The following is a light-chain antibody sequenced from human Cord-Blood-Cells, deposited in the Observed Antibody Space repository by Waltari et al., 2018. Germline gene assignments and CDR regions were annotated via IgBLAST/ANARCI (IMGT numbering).Light chain of an antibody. J-gene: IGKJ2*01. CDR1: QCVSSN. Sequence: DILMTQFLATLSVFPGERASLSRSASQCVSSNLAWYQQKPGQAPRLLISGASTRATGIPARFSGSGSGTEFTLTISSLQSEDFAVYYCQQYNNWPYTFGQGTKLEIK. CDR2: GAS. V-gene: IGKV3-15*01. CDR3: QQYNNWPYT.